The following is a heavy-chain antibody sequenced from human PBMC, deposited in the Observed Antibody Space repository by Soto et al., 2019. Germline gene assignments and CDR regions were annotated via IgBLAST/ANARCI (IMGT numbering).Heavy chain of an antibody. CDR1: GGSISSGGYY. D-gene: IGHD2-2*01. CDR3: AREPVGVVLPAAMPARVYYYYYMDV. V-gene: IGHV4-31*03. CDR2: IYYSGST. Sequence: QVQLQESGPGLVKPSQTLSLTCTVSGGSISSGGYYWSWIRQHPGKGLEWIGYIYYSGSTYYNPSLKSRGTISIDTSKNRFSLKLGSLTDADTVMYCCAREPVGVVLPAAMPARVYYYYYMDVWGKGTTVTVSS. J-gene: IGHJ6*03.